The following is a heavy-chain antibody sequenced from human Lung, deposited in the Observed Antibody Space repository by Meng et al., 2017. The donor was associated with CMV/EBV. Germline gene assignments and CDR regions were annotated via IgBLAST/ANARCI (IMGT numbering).Heavy chain of an antibody. Sequence: GESXKISCAAGGFTFSNYGMHWVRQTPGKGLQWAAFIGHDGNKKFYTDSVRGRFTIDRDNSRNTLLLRMNSLRDEDTAVYYCAKDRGWELRLLVHWGQGALVTVSS. J-gene: IGHJ1*01. CDR2: IGHDGNKK. CDR3: AKDRGWELRLLVH. CDR1: GFTFSNYG. V-gene: IGHV3-30*02. D-gene: IGHD1-26*01.